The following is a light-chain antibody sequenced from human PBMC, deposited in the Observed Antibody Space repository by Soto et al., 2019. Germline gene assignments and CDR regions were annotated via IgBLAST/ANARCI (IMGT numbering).Light chain of an antibody. CDR1: QSILTN. Sequence: EIVITKAPASLAVYAGEGATLSCRASQSILTNLAWYQQRPGQAPRLLIYGASSGATGIPARFRGSGSGTEFTLTISSLQSEDVALYYCQQYNNWPLTCCGGTKVDIK. J-gene: IGKJ4*01. CDR2: GAS. V-gene: IGKV3-15*01. CDR3: QQYNNWPLT.